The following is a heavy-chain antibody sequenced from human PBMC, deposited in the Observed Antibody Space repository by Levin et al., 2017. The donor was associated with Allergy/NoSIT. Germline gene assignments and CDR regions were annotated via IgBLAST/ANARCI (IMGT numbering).Heavy chain of an antibody. D-gene: IGHD3-10*01. CDR2: ISSSSSYT. Sequence: GGSLRLSCAASGFTFSDYYMSWIRQAPGKGLEWVSYISSSSSYTNYADSVKGRFTISRDNAKNSLYLQMNSLRAEDTAVYYCARDNRGSGSYYNWDGRDLSTGGFDPWGQGTLVTVSS. CDR1: GFTFSDYY. CDR3: ARDNRGSGSYYNWDGRDLSTGGFDP. V-gene: IGHV3-11*05. J-gene: IGHJ5*02.